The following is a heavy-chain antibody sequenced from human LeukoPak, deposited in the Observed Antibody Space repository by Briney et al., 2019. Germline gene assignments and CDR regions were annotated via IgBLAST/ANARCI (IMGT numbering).Heavy chain of an antibody. CDR3: ARWTKYYDSSGYYSHHFDY. J-gene: IGHJ4*02. V-gene: IGHV3-30*03. Sequence: GGSLRLSCAASGFTFSNAWMSWVRQAPGKGLEWVAVISYDGSNKYYADSVKGRFTISRDNSKNTLYLQMNSLRAEDTAVYYCARWTKYYDSSGYYSHHFDYWGQGTLVTVSS. CDR2: ISYDGSNK. CDR1: GFTFSNAW. D-gene: IGHD3-22*01.